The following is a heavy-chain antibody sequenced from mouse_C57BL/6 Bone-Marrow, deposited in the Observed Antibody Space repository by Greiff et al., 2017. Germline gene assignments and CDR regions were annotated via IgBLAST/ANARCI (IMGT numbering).Heavy chain of an antibody. CDR3: ARFYQGY. CDR1: GFSLTSYG. V-gene: IGHV2-2*01. J-gene: IGHJ2*01. Sequence: QVQLQQSGPGLVKPSQRLSITCTVSGFSLTSYGVHWVRQSPGKGLEWLGVIWSGGSTDYNAAFISRLSISKDNSKIQVFCKMNRVQAVDTAIYYCARFYQGYWGQGTTLTVSS. CDR2: IWSGGST. D-gene: IGHD2-1*01.